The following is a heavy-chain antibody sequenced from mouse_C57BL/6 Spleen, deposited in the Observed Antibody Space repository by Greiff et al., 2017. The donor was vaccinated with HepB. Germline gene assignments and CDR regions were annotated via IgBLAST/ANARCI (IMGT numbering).Heavy chain of an antibody. J-gene: IGHJ4*01. Sequence: EVQLQQSGPELVKPGASVKISCKASGYTFTDYYMNWVKQSHGKSLEWIGDINPNNGGTSYNQKFKSKATLTVDKSSSTAYMELRSLTSEDSAVYYCARSDFDWGQGTSVTVSS. CDR3: ARSDFD. CDR1: GYTFTDYY. CDR2: INPNNGGT. V-gene: IGHV1-26*01.